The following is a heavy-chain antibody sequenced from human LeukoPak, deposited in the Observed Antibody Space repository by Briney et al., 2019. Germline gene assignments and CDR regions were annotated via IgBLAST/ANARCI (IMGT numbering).Heavy chain of an antibody. CDR3: ALQSMGYFDY. CDR2: ISGSGGST. V-gene: IGHV3-23*01. J-gene: IGHJ4*02. CDR1: GFTFSSYA. Sequence: GGSLRLSCAASGFTFSSYAMSWVRQAPGKGLEWVSAISGSGGSTYYADSVKGRFTISRDNPKNTLYLQMNSLRAEDTAVYYCALQSMGYFDYWGQGTLVTVSS. D-gene: IGHD2/OR15-2a*01.